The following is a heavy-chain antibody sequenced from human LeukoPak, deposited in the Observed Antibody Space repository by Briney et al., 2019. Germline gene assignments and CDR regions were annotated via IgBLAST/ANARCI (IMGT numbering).Heavy chain of an antibody. CDR3: AGGGTSPTYYYYMDV. Sequence: ASVKVSCKASGYTFTSYDINWVRQATGQGLEWMGWMNPNSGNTGYAQKFQGRVTMTRNTSISTAYMELSSLRSEDTAVYYCAGGGTSPTYYYYMDVWGKGTTVTVSS. D-gene: IGHD2-2*01. J-gene: IGHJ6*03. CDR2: MNPNSGNT. CDR1: GYTFTSYD. V-gene: IGHV1-8*01.